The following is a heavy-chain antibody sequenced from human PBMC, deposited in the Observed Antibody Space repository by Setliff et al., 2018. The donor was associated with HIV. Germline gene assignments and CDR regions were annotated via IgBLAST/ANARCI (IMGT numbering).Heavy chain of an antibody. CDR1: RGSFSGYY. Sequence: SQTLSLPCAVFRGSFSGYYWTWIRQAPGKGLEWIGDINHKGSTNYKSSLKSRVTISMDTSKNQFSLKLTSVTAADTAVYFCARRQWLAANFDSWGQGTLVTVSS. D-gene: IGHD6-19*01. CDR3: ARRQWLAANFDS. CDR2: INHKGST. J-gene: IGHJ5*01. V-gene: IGHV4-34*01.